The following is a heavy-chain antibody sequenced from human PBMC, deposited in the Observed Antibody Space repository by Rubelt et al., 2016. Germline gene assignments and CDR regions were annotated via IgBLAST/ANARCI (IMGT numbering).Heavy chain of an antibody. J-gene: IGHJ4*02. Sequence: EVQLVESGGGLVQPGGSLRLSCVASGFPFSTYDMHWVRQAPGKGLVWVSRINSDGSTASYADSVKGRFTISRDNAKNTLFLQIKRLRAEDTAVYYCTRAVTGTNDYWGQGTLVTVSS. CDR3: TRAVTGTNDY. CDR1: GFPFSTYD. D-gene: IGHD1-1*01. CDR2: INSDGSTA. V-gene: IGHV3-74*02.